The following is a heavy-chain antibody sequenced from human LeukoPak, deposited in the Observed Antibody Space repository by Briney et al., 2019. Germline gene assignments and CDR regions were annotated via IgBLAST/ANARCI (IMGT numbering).Heavy chain of an antibody. CDR3: ARRIPYYYGMDV. Sequence: GESLKISCKDSGYSFANSWIAWVRQMPGKGLEWVGVVYPGDSDTRYSPSFQGQVTISADKSIRTAYLQWSSLKASDTAIYYCARRIPYYYGMDVWGQGTTVTVSS. V-gene: IGHV5-51*01. CDR1: GYSFANSW. D-gene: IGHD2-21*01. J-gene: IGHJ6*02. CDR2: VYPGDSDT.